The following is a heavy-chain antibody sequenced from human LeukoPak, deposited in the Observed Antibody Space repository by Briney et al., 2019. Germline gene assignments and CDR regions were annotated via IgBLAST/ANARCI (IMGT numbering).Heavy chain of an antibody. V-gene: IGHV3-23*01. CDR3: AKGPGSGRLGSWYFDL. CDR1: GVTFNSYA. Sequence: PGGSLRLSCVASGVTFNSYAMSWVRQAPGKALQWVSGISGSGDGTYYTDSVKGRFTISRDNSRNTLFLEVNSLRAEDTAVYYCAKGPGSGRLGSWYFDLWGRGTLVSVSS. J-gene: IGHJ2*01. D-gene: IGHD3-10*01. CDR2: ISGSGDGT.